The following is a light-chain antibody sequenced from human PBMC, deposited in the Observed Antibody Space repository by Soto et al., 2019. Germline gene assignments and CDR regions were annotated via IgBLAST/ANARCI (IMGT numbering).Light chain of an antibody. CDR1: QSVLYSSNNRNY. J-gene: IGKJ1*01. CDR2: WAS. V-gene: IGKV4-1*01. CDR3: QQYYSTPPWT. Sequence: DIVMTQSPDSLAVSLGERATINCKSGQSVLYSSNNRNYLAWYQLKPGQPPKLLLSWASTRESGVPDRFSGSGSGTDFTLTISSLQAEDAAVYYCQQYYSTPPWTFGQGTKVEIK.